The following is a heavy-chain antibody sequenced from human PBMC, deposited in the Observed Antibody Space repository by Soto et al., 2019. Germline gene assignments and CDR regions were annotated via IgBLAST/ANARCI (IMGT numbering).Heavy chain of an antibody. Sequence: LRXSCTASGFTFSMDCIHWVRQVPGKGPEWVSRISDDGSRADYADSVKGRFTISRDNAKNTLYLEMHVLRADDTAVYYCTRGPRPSSVGTGASWGQGTPVTVSS. CDR1: GFTFSMDC. CDR2: ISDDGSRA. V-gene: IGHV3-74*01. CDR3: TRGPRPSSVGTGAS. D-gene: IGHD3-10*01. J-gene: IGHJ5*02.